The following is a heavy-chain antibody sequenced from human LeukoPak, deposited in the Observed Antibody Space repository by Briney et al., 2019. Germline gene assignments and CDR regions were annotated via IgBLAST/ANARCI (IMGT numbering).Heavy chain of an antibody. V-gene: IGHV3-48*03. CDR3: SKLAVASADS. Sequence: GGSLRLSCAASGFSFSDYEMNWVRQSPAKGLEWVSNISLNGGTKYYAGSVKGRFTISRDNAKNSLYLQMNSLRAEDTGVYFCSKLAVASADSWGQGTLVTVSS. CDR2: ISLNGGTK. CDR1: GFSFSDYE. J-gene: IGHJ4*02. D-gene: IGHD6-19*01.